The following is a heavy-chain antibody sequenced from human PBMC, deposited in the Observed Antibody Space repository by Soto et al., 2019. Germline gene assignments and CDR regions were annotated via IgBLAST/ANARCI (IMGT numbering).Heavy chain of an antibody. D-gene: IGHD3-10*01. CDR1: GYSISSGYY. V-gene: IGHV4-38-2*01. J-gene: IGHJ3*02. Sequence: SETLSLTCAVSGYSISSGYYWGWLRQPPGKGLEWIGSIYHSGSTYYNPSLKSRVTISVDTSKNQFSLKLSSVTAADTAVYSSARVLGRAAWGTYYNGAFEIWGQGTMDTVS. CDR2: IYHSGST. CDR3: ARVLGRAAWGTYYNGAFEI.